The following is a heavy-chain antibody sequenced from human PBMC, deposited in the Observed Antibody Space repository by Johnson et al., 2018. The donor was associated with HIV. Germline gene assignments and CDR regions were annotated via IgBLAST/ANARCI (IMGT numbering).Heavy chain of an antibody. J-gene: IGHJ3*02. CDR1: GFTFSNAW. Sequence: EVQLVESGGGLIKPGGSLRLSCAAPGFTFSNAWMSWVRQAPGKGLEWVGHIKSKTDGGTTEYAASVKGRFTISRDDSQNTAYLQMNSLRAEDTAVYYCAREWDPRTPDAFDIWGQGTMVTVSS. D-gene: IGHD1-26*01. CDR2: IKSKTDGGTT. CDR3: AREWDPRTPDAFDI. V-gene: IGHV3-15*01.